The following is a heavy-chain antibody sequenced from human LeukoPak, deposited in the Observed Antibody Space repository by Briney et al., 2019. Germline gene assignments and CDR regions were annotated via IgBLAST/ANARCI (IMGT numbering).Heavy chain of an antibody. CDR1: GGSISSGSYY. Sequence: SETLSLTCTVSGGSISSGSYYWSWIRQPAGKGLEWIGRIYTSGSTNYNPSLKSRVTISVDTSKNQFSLKLSSVTAADTAVYYCARHGTPYSSSYHRSYWYFDLWGRGTLVTVSS. D-gene: IGHD6-6*01. J-gene: IGHJ2*01. CDR2: IYTSGST. CDR3: ARHGTPYSSSYHRSYWYFDL. V-gene: IGHV4-61*02.